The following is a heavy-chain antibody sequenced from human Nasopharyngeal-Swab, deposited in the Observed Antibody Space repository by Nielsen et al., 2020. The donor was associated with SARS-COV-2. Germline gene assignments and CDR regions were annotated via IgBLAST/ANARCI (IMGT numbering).Heavy chain of an antibody. Sequence: SGPTLVKPTQTLTLTCTFSGFSLSTSGVGVGWIRQPPGKALEWLALIYWDDDKRYSPSLKSRLTITKDTSKNQAVLTMTNMDPVDTATYYCAHSAAYYYDSSGYYPEGFDYWGQGTLVTVSS. CDR3: AHSAAYYYDSSGYYPEGFDY. CDR1: GFSLSTSGVG. D-gene: IGHD3-22*01. V-gene: IGHV2-5*02. J-gene: IGHJ4*02. CDR2: IYWDDDK.